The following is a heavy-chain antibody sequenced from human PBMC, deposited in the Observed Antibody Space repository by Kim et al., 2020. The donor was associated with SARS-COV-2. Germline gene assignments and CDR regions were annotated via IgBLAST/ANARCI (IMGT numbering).Heavy chain of an antibody. J-gene: IGHJ3*02. CDR3: ARDNYDSSGFDAFDI. V-gene: IGHV3-11*05. D-gene: IGHD3-22*01. Sequence: VKGRLTNSRDNAKNSLYLQMNSLRAEDMAVYYCARDNYDSSGFDAFDIWGQGTMVTVSS.